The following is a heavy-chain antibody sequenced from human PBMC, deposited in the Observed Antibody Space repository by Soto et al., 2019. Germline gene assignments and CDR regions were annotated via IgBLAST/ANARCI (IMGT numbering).Heavy chain of an antibody. CDR3: SWWLSPY. CDR1: GFTFSSYS. D-gene: IGHD2-8*02. J-gene: IGHJ4*02. CDR2: ISSSSSTI. V-gene: IGHV3-48*02. Sequence: EVQLVESGGGLVQPGGSLRLSCAASGFTFSSYSMNWVRQAPGKGLEWVSYISSSSSTIYYADSVKGRFTISRYNAKNSLYLQMNSMRDEDTAVYYCSWWLSPYWGQGTLVTVSS.